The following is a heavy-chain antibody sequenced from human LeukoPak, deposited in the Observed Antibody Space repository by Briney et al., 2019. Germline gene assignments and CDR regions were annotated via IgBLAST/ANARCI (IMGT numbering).Heavy chain of an antibody. D-gene: IGHD3-22*01. CDR3: ARLEVITTEDAFDI. J-gene: IGHJ3*02. CDR1: GGTFSSYA. V-gene: IGHV1-69*13. CDR2: IIPIFGTA. Sequence: SVKVSCKASGGTFSSYAISWVRQAPGQGLEWMGGIIPIFGTANYAQKFQGRVTITADESTSTAYMELSSLRFEDTAVYYCARLEVITTEDAFDIWGQGTMVTVSS.